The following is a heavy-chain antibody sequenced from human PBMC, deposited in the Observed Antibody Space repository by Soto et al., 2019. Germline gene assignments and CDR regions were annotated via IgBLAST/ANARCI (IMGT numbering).Heavy chain of an antibody. CDR3: ARGLRAYSSSSPLVH. CDR2: IYYSGST. D-gene: IGHD6-6*01. Sequence: SETLSLTCTVSGGSISSGGFYWSWIRQHPGKGLEWIGYIYYSGSTYYNPSLKSRITISVDTSKNQVSLKVSSVTAADTAVYYCARGLRAYSSSSPLVHWGQGTLVTVSS. V-gene: IGHV4-31*03. CDR1: GGSISSGGFY. J-gene: IGHJ4*02.